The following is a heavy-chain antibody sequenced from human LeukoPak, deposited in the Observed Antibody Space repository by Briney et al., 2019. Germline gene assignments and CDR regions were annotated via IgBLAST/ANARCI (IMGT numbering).Heavy chain of an antibody. CDR1: GYTFTNAD. CDR3: ARSASGTGYTA. J-gene: IGHJ4*02. D-gene: IGHD3-9*01. CDR2: MNPNSGNT. V-gene: IGHV1-8*01. Sequence: ASVKVSCKASGYTFTNADISWVRKATGQGLEWIGKMNPNSGNTGYAQKFQGRVTMTRSTSVSTAHMELNSLTSEDTAVYFCARSASGTGYTAWGQGTLVTVSS.